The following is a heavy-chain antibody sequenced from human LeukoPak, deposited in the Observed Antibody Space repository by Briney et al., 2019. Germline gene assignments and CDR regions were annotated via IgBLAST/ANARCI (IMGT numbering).Heavy chain of an antibody. CDR1: GGSISSYY. V-gene: IGHV4-59*01. CDR2: IYYSGST. Sequence: SETLSLTCTVSGGSISSYYWSWIRQPPGKGLEWIGYIYYSGSTNYNPSLRSRVTISVDTSKNQFSLKLSSVTAADTAVYYCARAALREWFDPWGQGTLVTVFS. D-gene: IGHD4-17*01. CDR3: ARAALREWFDP. J-gene: IGHJ5*02.